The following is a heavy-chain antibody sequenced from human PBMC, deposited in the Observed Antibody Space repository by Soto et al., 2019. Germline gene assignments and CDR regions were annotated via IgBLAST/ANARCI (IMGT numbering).Heavy chain of an antibody. CDR3: ARAQQWLVGDWFDP. CDR1: GGSFSSYY. CDR2: IYYSGST. J-gene: IGHJ5*02. Sequence: SETLSLTCTVSGGSFSSYYRSWIRQPPGKGLEWIGYIYYSGSTNYNPSLKSRVTISVDTSKNQFSLKLSSVTAADTAVYYCARAQQWLVGDWFDPWGQGTLVTVSS. D-gene: IGHD6-19*01. V-gene: IGHV4-59*01.